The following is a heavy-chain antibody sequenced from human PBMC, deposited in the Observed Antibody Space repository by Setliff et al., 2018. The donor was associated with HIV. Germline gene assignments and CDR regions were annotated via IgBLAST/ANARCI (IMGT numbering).Heavy chain of an antibody. CDR1: GYTFTNYF. Sequence: CKASGYTFTNYFMHWVRQAPGEGLEWVGRVDPDDGETRYAMRFQGSVTISADTSTDTTYLSLTSLRSQDTAVYYCATVRIVGATEFDYWGQGTVVTVSS. V-gene: IGHV1-69-2*01. CDR3: ATVRIVGATEFDY. CDR2: VDPDDGET. D-gene: IGHD1-26*01. J-gene: IGHJ4*02.